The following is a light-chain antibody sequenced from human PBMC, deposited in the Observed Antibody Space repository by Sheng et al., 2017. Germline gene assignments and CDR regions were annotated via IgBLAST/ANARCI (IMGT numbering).Light chain of an antibody. Sequence: EIVLTQSPATLSLSPGERATLSCRASQSVGIYLAWYQHKPGQTPRLLIYAASSRATGIPDRFSGSGSGADFTLTITRLEPEDFAVYYCHQYGNSPFTFGQGTRLEIK. CDR3: HQYGNSPFT. V-gene: IGKV3-20*01. CDR2: AAS. J-gene: IGKJ5*01. CDR1: QSVGIY.